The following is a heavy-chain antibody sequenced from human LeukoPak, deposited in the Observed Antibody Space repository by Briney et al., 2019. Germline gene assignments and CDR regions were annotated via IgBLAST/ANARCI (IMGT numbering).Heavy chain of an antibody. J-gene: IGHJ3*02. CDR2: LNPSTGGT. CDR3: ARFRPGDAFVS. CDR1: GHSFTGFY. Sequence: ASVNVSCKASGHSFTGFYIHWVRHAPGQGLEWRGSLNPSTGGTNYAQNFQGRDAITRETTISTPYMEKRRPTCEDTAVFYCARFRPGDAFVSW. V-gene: IGHV1-2*02.